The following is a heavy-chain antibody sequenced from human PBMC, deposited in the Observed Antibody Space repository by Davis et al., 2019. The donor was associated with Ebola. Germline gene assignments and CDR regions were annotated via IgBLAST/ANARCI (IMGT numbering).Heavy chain of an antibody. Sequence: ASVKVSCKASGYTFTSYAMHWVRQAPRQRLEWMGWINAGNGNTKYSQKFQGRVTITRDTSASTAYMELSSLRSEDTAVYYCARGAVVPAAIPNWFDPWGQGTLVTVSS. CDR3: ARGAVVPAAIPNWFDP. CDR1: GYTFTSYA. CDR2: INAGNGNT. D-gene: IGHD2-2*01. V-gene: IGHV1-3*01. J-gene: IGHJ5*02.